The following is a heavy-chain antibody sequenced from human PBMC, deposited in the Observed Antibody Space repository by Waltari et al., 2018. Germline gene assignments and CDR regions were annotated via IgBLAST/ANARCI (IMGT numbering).Heavy chain of an antibody. J-gene: IGHJ5*02. Sequence: QVQLQESGPGLVKPSETLSLTCAVSGYSISSGYYWGWIRQPPGKGLEWIGSIYHRGSTYYNPSLKSRVTISVDTSKNQFSLKLSSVTAADTAVYYCARDMVRGVIAFNWFDPWGQGTLVTVSS. CDR2: IYHRGST. CDR3: ARDMVRGVIAFNWFDP. CDR1: GYSISSGYY. D-gene: IGHD3-10*01. V-gene: IGHV4-38-2*02.